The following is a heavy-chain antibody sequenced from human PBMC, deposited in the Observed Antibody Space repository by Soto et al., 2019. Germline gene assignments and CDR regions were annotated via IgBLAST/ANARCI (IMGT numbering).Heavy chain of an antibody. J-gene: IGHJ4*02. CDR3: ARDPAYYDFWSGYYTLDY. Sequence: GASVKVSCKASGYTFTSYYMHWVRQAPGQGLEWMGIINPSGGSTSYAQKFQDRVTMTRDTSTSTVYMELSSLRSEDTAVFYCARDPAYYDFWSGYYTLDYWGQGTLVTVSS. V-gene: IGHV1-46*01. CDR2: INPSGGST. D-gene: IGHD3-3*01. CDR1: GYTFTSYY.